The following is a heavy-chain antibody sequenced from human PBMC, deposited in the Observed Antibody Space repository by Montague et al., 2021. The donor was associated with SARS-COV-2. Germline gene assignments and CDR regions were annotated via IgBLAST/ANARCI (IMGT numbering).Heavy chain of an antibody. V-gene: IGHV4-39*07. CDR2: IYYGGST. D-gene: IGHD2/OR15-2a*01. Sequence: SETLSLTCTVSGDSVRTYSYYWGWIRQPPGKGLEWIGSIYYGGSTTYNPSLKSRVTISVDTSRNQFSLKLSSVTAADTAVYYCARDHSTIAIGYVQSHWGQGTLVTVSS. CDR3: ARDHSTIAIGYVQSH. CDR1: GDSVRTYSYY. J-gene: IGHJ4*02.